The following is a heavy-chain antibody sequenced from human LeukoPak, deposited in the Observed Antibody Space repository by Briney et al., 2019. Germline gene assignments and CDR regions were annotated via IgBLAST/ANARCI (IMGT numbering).Heavy chain of an antibody. V-gene: IGHV1-69*13. CDR1: GGTFSSYA. D-gene: IGHD3-22*01. Sequence: SVKVSCKASGGTFSSYAISWVRQAPGQGLEWMGGIIPIFGTANYAQKFQGRVTITADESTSTAYMELSSLRSEDTAVYYCARGPPIYYYDSSGYSGAFGMDVWGQGTTVTVSS. J-gene: IGHJ6*02. CDR2: IIPIFGTA. CDR3: ARGPPIYYYDSSGYSGAFGMDV.